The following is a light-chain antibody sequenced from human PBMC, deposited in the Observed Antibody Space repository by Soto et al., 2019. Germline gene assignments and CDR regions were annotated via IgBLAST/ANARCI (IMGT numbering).Light chain of an antibody. Sequence: QSVLTQPPSASGTPGQTVTISCSGSRSNIGSNTLNWYQDLPGTAPQLLISTTNHRPSGVRDRFSASKSGTSASLAISGLQSDHEADYYCAAWDDSLNVVVFGGGTKLTVL. V-gene: IGLV1-44*01. CDR2: TTN. CDR3: AAWDDSLNVVV. CDR1: RSNIGSNT. J-gene: IGLJ2*01.